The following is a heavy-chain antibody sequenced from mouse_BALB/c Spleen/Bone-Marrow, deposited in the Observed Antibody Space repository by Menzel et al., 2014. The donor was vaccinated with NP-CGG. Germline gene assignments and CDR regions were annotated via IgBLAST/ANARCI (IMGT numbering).Heavy chain of an antibody. CDR3: ARKGISTVIATAYYFDY. CDR2: IFPGTGTT. J-gene: IGHJ2*01. D-gene: IGHD2-4*01. Sequence: QVQLQQSGAELVKPGASVKLSCKTSGYTFTSYWIQWVKQRPGQGLGWIGEIFPGTGTTYYNEKFKDKATLTIDTSSSTAYMQLSSLTSEDSAVYFCARKGISTVIATAYYFDYWGQGSTLPVSS. V-gene: IGHV1S132*01. CDR1: GYTFTSYW.